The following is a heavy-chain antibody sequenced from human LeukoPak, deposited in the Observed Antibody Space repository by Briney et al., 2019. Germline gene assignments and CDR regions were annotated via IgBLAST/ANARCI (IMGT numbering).Heavy chain of an antibody. J-gene: IGHJ4*02. CDR1: GGSISSYY. CDR2: IYYSGST. D-gene: IGHD3-22*01. Sequence: SETLSLTCTVSGGSISSYYWSWIRQPPGKGLEWIGYIYYSGSTNYNPSLKSRVTISVDTSKNQFSLKLSSVTAADTAVYYCAGQPYYYDSSGYHEGDYWGQGTLVTVSS. CDR3: AGQPYYYDSSGYHEGDY. V-gene: IGHV4-59*01.